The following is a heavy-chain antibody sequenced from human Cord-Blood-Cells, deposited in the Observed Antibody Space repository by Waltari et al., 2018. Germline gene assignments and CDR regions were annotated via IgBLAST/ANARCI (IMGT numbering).Heavy chain of an antibody. Sequence: QVQLQESGPGLVKPSETLSLTCTVSGGSISSYYWSGIRQPQGKGMEWNGYIYYSGSTNYHPSLKSRVTISVDTSKSQFSLKLSAVTAADTAVYYCARAGWEDSSGFDYWGQGTLVTVSS. J-gene: IGHJ4*02. D-gene: IGHD6-19*01. CDR3: ARAGWEDSSGFDY. CDR2: IYYSGST. CDR1: GGSISSYY. V-gene: IGHV4-59*01.